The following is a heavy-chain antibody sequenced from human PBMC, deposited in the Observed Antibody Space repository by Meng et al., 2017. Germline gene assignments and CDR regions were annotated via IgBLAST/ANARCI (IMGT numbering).Heavy chain of an antibody. CDR1: GYTFTGYY. D-gene: IGHD4-17*01. Sequence: ASVKVSCKASGYTFTGYYMHWVRQAPGQGLEGMGWINPNSGGTNYALKFQGRVTMTRDTSISTAYMELSRLRSDDTAVYYCARGGRYGDYDSAYYYYGMDVWGQGTTVTV. CDR3: ARGGRYGDYDSAYYYYGMDV. J-gene: IGHJ6*02. V-gene: IGHV1-2*02. CDR2: INPNSGGT.